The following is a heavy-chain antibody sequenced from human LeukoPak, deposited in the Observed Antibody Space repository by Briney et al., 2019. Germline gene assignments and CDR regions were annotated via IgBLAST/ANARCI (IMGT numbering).Heavy chain of an antibody. V-gene: IGHV3-53*01. CDR3: ARDYYDGSAYYSYYEY. Sequence: GGSLRLSCAASGFTVSSKYMSWVRQAPGEGLEWVSTLYSNGNTYYADSVKGRFTISRDNSKNTLSLQMNSLRAEDTAVYYCARDYYDGSAYYSYYEYWGQGTLVTVSS. D-gene: IGHD3-22*01. CDR1: GFTVSSKY. J-gene: IGHJ4*02. CDR2: LYSNGNT.